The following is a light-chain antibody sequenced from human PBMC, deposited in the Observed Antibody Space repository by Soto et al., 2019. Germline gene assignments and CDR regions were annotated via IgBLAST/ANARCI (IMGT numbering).Light chain of an antibody. CDR2: GNS. J-gene: IGLJ3*02. V-gene: IGLV1-40*01. CDR1: SSNIGAGYD. CDR3: QSYDSSLSGGV. Sequence: QLVLTQPPSVSGAPGQRVTISCTGSSSNIGAGYDVHWYQQIPGTGPKLLIYGNSNRPSGVPDRFSGSKSGTSASLAITGLQAEDEADYYCQSYDSSLSGGVFGGGTKVTVL.